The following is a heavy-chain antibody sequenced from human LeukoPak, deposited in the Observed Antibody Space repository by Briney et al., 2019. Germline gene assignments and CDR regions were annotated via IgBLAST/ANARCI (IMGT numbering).Heavy chain of an antibody. Sequence: ASVKVSCKASGYTFTSYDINWVRQATGQGLEWMGWMNPNSGNTGYAQKFQGRVTITRNTSISTAYMELSSLRSEDTAVYYCATGKRYDYVWGSYRFNWFDPWGQGTLVTVSS. D-gene: IGHD3-16*02. J-gene: IGHJ5*02. CDR2: MNPNSGNT. CDR3: ATGKRYDYVWGSYRFNWFDP. V-gene: IGHV1-8*03. CDR1: GYTFTSYD.